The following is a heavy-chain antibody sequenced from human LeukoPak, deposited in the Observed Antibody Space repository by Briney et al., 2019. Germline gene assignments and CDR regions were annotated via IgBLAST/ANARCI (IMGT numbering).Heavy chain of an antibody. J-gene: IGHJ4*02. CDR1: GYTFTGYF. V-gene: IGHV1-2*02. D-gene: IGHD2-2*01. CDR3: AREACSSTSCYARGLKY. Sequence: ASVKVSCKASGYTFTGYFMHWVRQAPGQGLEWMGWINPNSGGTNYAQKFQGRVTMTGDTAISTAYMDLSSLRSDDTAVYYCAREACSSTSCYARGLKYWGQGTLVTVSS. CDR2: INPNSGGT.